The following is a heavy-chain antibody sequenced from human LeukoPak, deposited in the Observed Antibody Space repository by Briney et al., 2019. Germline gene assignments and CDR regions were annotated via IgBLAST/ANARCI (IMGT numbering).Heavy chain of an antibody. CDR1: GFTFSGSA. V-gene: IGHV3-73*01. J-gene: IGHJ4*02. Sequence: PGGSLRLSCAASGFTFSGSAMHWVCQASGKGLEWVGRIRSKANSYATAYAASVKGRFTISRDDSKNTAYLQMNSLKTEDTAVYYCTENVDTAMVEFDYWGQGTLVTVSS. CDR3: TENVDTAMVEFDY. D-gene: IGHD5-18*01. CDR2: IRSKANSYAT.